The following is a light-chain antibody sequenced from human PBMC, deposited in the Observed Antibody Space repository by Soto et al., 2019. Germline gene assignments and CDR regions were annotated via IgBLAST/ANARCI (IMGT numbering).Light chain of an antibody. CDR1: QTRTNRY. J-gene: IGKJ1*01. CDR2: GAS. Sequence: VLTQAPGTLSLSPGERATLSCRASQTRTNRYLAWYQQKPGQAPRLLIYGASNRASGIPDRFSGSGSGTDFALTISRRGPEDFAVYACQQHCYSPRLFGQGTKVEVK. V-gene: IGKV3-20*01. CDR3: QQHCYSPRL.